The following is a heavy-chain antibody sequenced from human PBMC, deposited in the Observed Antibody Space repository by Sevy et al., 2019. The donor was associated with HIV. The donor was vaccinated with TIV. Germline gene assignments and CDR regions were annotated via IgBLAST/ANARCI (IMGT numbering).Heavy chain of an antibody. D-gene: IGHD3-10*01. CDR2: IKGKTDGETT. Sequence: GGSLRLSCGGSGFNISSASMNWVRQAPGKGLEWVGRIKGKTDGETTDYAAPVKGRFIISRDDSRKTLYVQLNSVKTEDTAMYFCTTRPYGSIIDYWGQGTLVTVSS. V-gene: IGHV3-15*07. J-gene: IGHJ4*02. CDR1: GFNISSAS. CDR3: TTRPYGSIIDY.